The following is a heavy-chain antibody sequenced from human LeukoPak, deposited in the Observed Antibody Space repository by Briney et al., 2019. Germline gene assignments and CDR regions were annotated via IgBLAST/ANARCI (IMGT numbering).Heavy chain of an antibody. D-gene: IGHD4-17*01. J-gene: IGHJ4*02. CDR1: GFIFSNYA. V-gene: IGHV3-23*01. CDR2: SGSTT. Sequence: GGSLRLSCAASGFIFSNYAMTWVRQAPGKGLEWVSSSGSTTDYSDSVKGRFTISRDNSKNTLYLQMNSLRADDTAVYYCTRDSSYGDYSTAFDYWGQGALVTVSS. CDR3: TRDSSYGDYSTAFDY.